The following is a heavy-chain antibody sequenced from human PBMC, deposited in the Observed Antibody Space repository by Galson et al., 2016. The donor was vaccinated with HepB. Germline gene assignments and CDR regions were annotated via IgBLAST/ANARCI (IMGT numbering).Heavy chain of an antibody. CDR3: SKRNAAGTTGRAFDI. D-gene: IGHD6-13*01. J-gene: IGHJ3*02. V-gene: IGHV3-23*01. CDR2: IAGSGGST. CDR1: GFTFSSYT. Sequence: SLRLSCAASGFTFSSYTMTWVRQAPGKGLEWVSGIAGSGGSTYYADSVKGRFTISRDNSKNTLYLQMNSLRAEDTAVYYCSKRNAAGTTGRAFDIWGQGTMVTVSS.